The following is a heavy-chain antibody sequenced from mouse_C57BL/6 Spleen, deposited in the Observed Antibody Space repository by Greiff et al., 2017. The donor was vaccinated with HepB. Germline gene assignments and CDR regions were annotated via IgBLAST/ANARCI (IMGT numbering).Heavy chain of an antibody. D-gene: IGHD2-2*01. J-gene: IGHJ3*01. CDR1: GYTFTSYD. Sequence: QVHVKQSGPELVKPGASVKLSCKASGYTFTSYDINWVKQRPGQGLEWIGWIYPRDGSTKYNEKFKGKATLTVDTSSSTAYMELHSLTSEDSAVYFCAREIYYGYDDGAWFAYWGQGTLVTVSA. V-gene: IGHV1-85*01. CDR3: AREIYYGYDDGAWFAY. CDR2: IYPRDGST.